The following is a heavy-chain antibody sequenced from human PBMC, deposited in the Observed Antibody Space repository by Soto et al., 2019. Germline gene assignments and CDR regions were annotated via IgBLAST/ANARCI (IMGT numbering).Heavy chain of an antibody. V-gene: IGHV3-53*01. J-gene: IGHJ6*02. CDR3: ARDCGGDSYPDYYCGMAV. CDR1: GFTVSSNY. CDR2: IYSGGST. D-gene: IGHD2-21*02. Sequence: GGSLRLSCAASGFTVSSNYMSWVRQAPGKGLEWVSVIYSGGSTYYADSVKGRFTISRDNSKNTPYLQMNSLRAEDTAVYYCARDCGGDSYPDYYCGMAVWDQGTTVTVSS.